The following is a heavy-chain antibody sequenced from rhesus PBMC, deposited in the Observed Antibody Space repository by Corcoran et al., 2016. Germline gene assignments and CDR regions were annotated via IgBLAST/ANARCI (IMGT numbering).Heavy chain of an antibody. CDR2: VYGNSAST. CDR3: ARQGYTDHLGGLDS. J-gene: IGHJ6*01. Sequence: QVQLQESGPGLVKPSETLSLTCTVSGGSITGYHNWTWIRPAPGKGLELFGGVYGNSASTNYKPALMSRVTISKDTSKNQFSLRLTSVTAADTAVYYCARQGYTDHLGGLDSWGQGVVVTVSS. D-gene: IGHD2-39*02. V-gene: IGHV4-143*01. CDR1: GGSITGYHN.